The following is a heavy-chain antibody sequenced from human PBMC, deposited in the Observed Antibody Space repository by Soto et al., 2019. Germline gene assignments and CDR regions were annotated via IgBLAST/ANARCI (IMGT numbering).Heavy chain of an antibody. Sequence: QVQLVESGGGVVQPGRSLRHSCAASGFTFSSYGMHWVRQAPGKGLEWVAVIWYDGSNKYYADSVKGRFTISRDNSKNTLYLQMNSLRAEDTAVYYCARDAGSYGYVYFDYWGQGTLVTVSS. CDR1: GFTFSSYG. V-gene: IGHV3-33*01. CDR2: IWYDGSNK. CDR3: ARDAGSYGYVYFDY. J-gene: IGHJ4*02. D-gene: IGHD5-18*01.